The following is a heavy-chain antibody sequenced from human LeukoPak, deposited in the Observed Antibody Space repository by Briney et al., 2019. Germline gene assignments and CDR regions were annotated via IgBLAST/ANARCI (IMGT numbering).Heavy chain of an antibody. Sequence: GGSLRLSCAASGFTFSSYAMSWVRQAPGKGLEWVSDISGSGGSTYYADSVKGRFTISRDNSKNTLYLQMNSLRAEDTAVYYCAKGTPNWNDYFHFDYWGQGTLATVSS. V-gene: IGHV3-23*01. CDR1: GFTFSSYA. J-gene: IGHJ4*02. CDR3: AKGTPNWNDYFHFDY. CDR2: ISGSGGST. D-gene: IGHD1-20*01.